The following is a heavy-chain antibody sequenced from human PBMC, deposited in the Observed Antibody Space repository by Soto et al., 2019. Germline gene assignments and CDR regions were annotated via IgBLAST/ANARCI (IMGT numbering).Heavy chain of an antibody. D-gene: IGHD3-10*01. CDR2: IIPIFGTA. J-gene: IGHJ6*02. Sequence: SVKVSCKASGGTFSSYAISWLRQAPGQGLEWMGGIIPIFGTANYAQKFQGRVTITADESTSTAYMELSSLRSEDTAVYYCAREQTYYYGSGGDSYGMDVWGQGTTVTVSS. V-gene: IGHV1-69*13. CDR3: AREQTYYYGSGGDSYGMDV. CDR1: GGTFSSYA.